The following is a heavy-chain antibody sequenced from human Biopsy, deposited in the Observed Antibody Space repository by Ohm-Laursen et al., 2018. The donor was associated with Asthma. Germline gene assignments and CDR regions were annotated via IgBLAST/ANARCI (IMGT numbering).Heavy chain of an antibody. Sequence: SVKVSCKSLGGTFNTYVIGWVRQAPGQGLEWMGGINSVFGTTTYPQKFQDRVTITADDSTSTVYMKLSSLRSEDTAVYYCARKAGSCISRTCYSLDFWGRGTLVTVSS. CDR2: INSVFGTT. CDR1: GGTFNTYV. J-gene: IGHJ4*02. V-gene: IGHV1-69*13. D-gene: IGHD2-2*01. CDR3: ARKAGSCISRTCYSLDF.